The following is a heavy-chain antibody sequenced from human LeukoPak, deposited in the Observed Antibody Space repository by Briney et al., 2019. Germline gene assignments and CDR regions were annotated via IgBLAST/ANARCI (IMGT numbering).Heavy chain of an antibody. Sequence: GGSLRLSCAASGFTFSNAWMNWVRQAPGKGLEWVGRIKSKTDGGTTDYAAPVKGRFTISRDDSKNTLYLQMNSLKTEGTAVYYCTTDAAYCGGDCYWGQGTLVTVSS. CDR1: GFTFSNAW. J-gene: IGHJ4*02. V-gene: IGHV3-15*07. D-gene: IGHD2-21*02. CDR2: IKSKTDGGTT. CDR3: TTDAAYCGGDCY.